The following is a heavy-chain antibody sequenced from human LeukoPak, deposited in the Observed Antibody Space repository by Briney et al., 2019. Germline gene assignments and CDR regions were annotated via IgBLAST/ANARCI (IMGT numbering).Heavy chain of an antibody. CDR1: GFLFDDHD. CDR2: IRSDGYHT. Sequence: PGGSLRLSYGASGFLFDDHDMHWVRQAPGKGLEWVAFIRSDGYHTYYADSVKGRFTITRDNFKNTLYLQMNSLRLEDMAVYYCAKPSGSGVDYWGRGTRVTVSS. CDR3: AKPSGSGVDY. J-gene: IGHJ4*02. D-gene: IGHD1-26*01. V-gene: IGHV3-30*02.